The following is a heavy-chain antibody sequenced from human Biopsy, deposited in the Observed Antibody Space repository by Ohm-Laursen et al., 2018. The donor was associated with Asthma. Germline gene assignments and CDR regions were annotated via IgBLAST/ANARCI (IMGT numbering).Heavy chain of an antibody. J-gene: IGHJ4*02. D-gene: IGHD4-17*01. Sequence: TLSLTCTVSGDSINSYYWTWIRQPPGKGLEWIGYIYYTGTTNSNPSLKSRVTMSVDTSKNQFSLEVRSVTAADTAVYYCARGYYGDFNDWGQGSLVLVSS. CDR2: IYYTGTT. V-gene: IGHV4-59*01. CDR3: ARGYYGDFND. CDR1: GDSINSYY.